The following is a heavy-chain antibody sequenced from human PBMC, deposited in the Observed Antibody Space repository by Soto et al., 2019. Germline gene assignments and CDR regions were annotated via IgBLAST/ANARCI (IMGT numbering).Heavy chain of an antibody. CDR2: ISYDGSNK. CDR1: GFTFSSYA. CDR3: ARGATMIVVVITSPFDD. V-gene: IGHV3-30-3*01. Sequence: GGSLRLSCAASGFTFSSYAMHWVRQAPGKGLEWVAVISYDGSNKYYADSVKGRFTISRDNSKNTLYLQMNSLRAEDTAVYYCARGATMIVVVITSPFDDWGQGTLVTVSS. J-gene: IGHJ4*01. D-gene: IGHD3-22*01.